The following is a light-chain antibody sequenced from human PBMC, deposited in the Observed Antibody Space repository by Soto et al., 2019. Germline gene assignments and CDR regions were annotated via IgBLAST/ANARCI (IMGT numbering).Light chain of an antibody. CDR3: QQYNNWPPLT. CDR2: GAS. V-gene: IGKV3D-15*01. J-gene: IGKJ4*01. Sequence: EIVLTPSPATLSLSPGERATLPCRASQSVSSNLAWYQQNPGQAPRLLIYGASSRATGIPARFSGSGSGTEFTLTISSLQSEDFAVYYCQQYNNWPPLTFGGGTKVDIK. CDR1: QSVSSN.